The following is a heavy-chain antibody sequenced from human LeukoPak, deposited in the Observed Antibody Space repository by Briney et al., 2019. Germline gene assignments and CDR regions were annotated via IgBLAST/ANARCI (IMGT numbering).Heavy chain of an antibody. CDR3: TRLTKGRYFDYIFHY. D-gene: IGHD3-9*01. J-gene: IGHJ4*02. Sequence: SETLSLTCTVSGASVSGSDSNWGWVRQPPGKGLEWIGNVYYTGSTAYNPSLKSRVTMSVDTSKNQTSLKMTAVTAADTAVYYCTRLTKGRYFDYIFHYWGQGTLVTVSS. CDR2: VYYTGST. CDR1: GASVSGSDSN. V-gene: IGHV4-39*01.